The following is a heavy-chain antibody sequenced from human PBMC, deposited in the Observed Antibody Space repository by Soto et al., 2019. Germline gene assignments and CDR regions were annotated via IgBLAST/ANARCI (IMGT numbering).Heavy chain of an antibody. J-gene: IGHJ4*02. CDR3: ARSEATALDY. Sequence: QVQLLESGPGLLKPSGTLSLTCTVSGDSMTSSNWWNWVRQPPGKGLEWIGEAHHSGRTNYTPSLRSRVTISVDKSQNHFSLQLTSVTAADTAVYYCARSEATALDYWGQGTLVTVSS. V-gene: IGHV4-4*02. CDR2: AHHSGRT. CDR1: GDSMTSSNW.